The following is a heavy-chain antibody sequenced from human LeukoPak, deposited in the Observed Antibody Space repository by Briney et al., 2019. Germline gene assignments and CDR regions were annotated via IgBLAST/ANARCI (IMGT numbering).Heavy chain of an antibody. CDR1: GGSISSYY. J-gene: IGHJ5*02. D-gene: IGHD2-15*01. V-gene: IGHV4-59*01. CDR3: ARLPPDCSGGSCTYNWFDP. CDR2: IYYSGST. Sequence: SETLSLTCTVSGGSISSYYWSWIRQPPGKGLEWIGYIYYSGSTNYNPSLKSRVTISVDTSKNQFSLKLSSVTAADTAVYYCARLPPDCSGGSCTYNWFDPWGQGTLVTVSS.